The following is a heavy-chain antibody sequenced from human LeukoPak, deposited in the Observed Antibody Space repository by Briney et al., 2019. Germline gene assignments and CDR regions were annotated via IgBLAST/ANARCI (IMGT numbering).Heavy chain of an antibody. CDR1: GFTVSSNY. V-gene: IGHV3-53*01. D-gene: IGHD2-2*01. J-gene: IGHJ5*02. CDR2: IYSGGST. CDR3: ARERYCSSTSCPNWFDP. Sequence: GGSLGLSCAASGFTVSSNYMSWVRQAPGKGLEWVSVIYSGGSTYYADSVKGRFTISRDNSKNTLYLQMNSLRAEDTAVYYCARERYCSSTSCPNWFDPWGQGTLVTVSS.